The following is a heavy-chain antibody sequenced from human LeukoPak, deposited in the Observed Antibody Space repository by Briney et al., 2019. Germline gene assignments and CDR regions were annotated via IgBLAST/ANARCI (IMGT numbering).Heavy chain of an antibody. CDR3: ARTGYSSSWYDY. J-gene: IGHJ4*02. D-gene: IGHD6-13*01. CDR1: GYTFTSYA. Sequence: ASVKVPCEASGYTFTSYAMHWVRQAPGQRLEWMGWINAGNGNTKYSQKFQGRVTITRDTSASTAYMELSSLRSEDTAVYYCARTGYSSSWYDYWGQGTLVTVSS. CDR2: INAGNGNT. V-gene: IGHV1-3*01.